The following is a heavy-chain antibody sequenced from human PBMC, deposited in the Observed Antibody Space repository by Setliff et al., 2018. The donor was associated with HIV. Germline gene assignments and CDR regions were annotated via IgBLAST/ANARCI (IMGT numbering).Heavy chain of an antibody. J-gene: IGHJ4*02. Sequence: SETLSLTCTVSGGSISSGSYYWSWIRQPAGKGLEWIGRIYTSGSTNYNPSLKSRVTISVDTSKNQFSLKLSSVTAADTAVYYCARGRGDIVLLVYTYPPDYWGQGKLVTV. CDR3: ARGRGDIVLLVYTYPPDY. CDR2: IYTSGST. D-gene: IGHD2-8*02. V-gene: IGHV4-61*02. CDR1: GGSISSGSYY.